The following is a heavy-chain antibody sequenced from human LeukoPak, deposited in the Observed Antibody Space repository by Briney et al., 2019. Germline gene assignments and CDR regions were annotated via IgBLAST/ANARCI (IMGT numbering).Heavy chain of an antibody. V-gene: IGHV3-23*01. CDR1: RFTFSSYT. J-gene: IGHJ4*02. D-gene: IGHD2-2*01. CDR3: ANFGCTSTSCLDY. Sequence: GGSLRLSCAASRFTFSSYTMSWVRQAPGKGLEWVSALSGSGDSTYYADSVKGRFTISRDNSKNTLYLQMNSLRAEDTAVYYCANFGCTSTSCLDYWGQGTLVTVSS. CDR2: LSGSGDST.